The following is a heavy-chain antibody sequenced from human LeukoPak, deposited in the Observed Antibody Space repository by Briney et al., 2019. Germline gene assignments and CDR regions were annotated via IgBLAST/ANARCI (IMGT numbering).Heavy chain of an antibody. CDR1: GGSLSGYY. CDR3: ARDDAVLGGIFFDS. D-gene: IGHD3-16*01. Sequence: SETLSLRCAVYGGSLSGYYWSWVRQPPGKTLEWIGEFSDSGRTMYSTSFKNRVTISLDTSKNQFSLQLSSVTAADTGVYFCARDDAVLGGIFFDSWGQGSLVTVSS. J-gene: IGHJ4*02. CDR2: FSDSGRT. V-gene: IGHV4-34*01.